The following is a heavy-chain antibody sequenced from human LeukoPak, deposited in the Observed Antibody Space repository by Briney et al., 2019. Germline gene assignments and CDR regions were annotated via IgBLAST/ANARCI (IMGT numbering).Heavy chain of an antibody. CDR3: AKENSGWSTPVLYYYYGMDV. D-gene: IGHD6-19*01. Sequence: QPGRSLRLSCAASGFTFDDYAMHWVRQAPGKGLEWVSGISWNSGSIGYADSVKGRFTISRDNAKNSLYLQMNSLRAEDTALYYCAKENSGWSTPVLYYYYGMDVWGQGTTVTVSS. CDR2: ISWNSGSI. CDR1: GFTFDDYA. J-gene: IGHJ6*02. V-gene: IGHV3-9*01.